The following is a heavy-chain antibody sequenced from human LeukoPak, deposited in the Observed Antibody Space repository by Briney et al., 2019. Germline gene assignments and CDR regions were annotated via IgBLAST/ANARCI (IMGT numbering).Heavy chain of an antibody. CDR2: IDPNSGGT. V-gene: IGHV1-2*02. CDR3: ARGRDFDWLCVEY. D-gene: IGHD3-9*01. CDR1: GYTFTGYY. J-gene: IGHJ4*02. Sequence: ASVKVSCKASGYTFTGYYMHWVRQAPGQGLEWMGWIDPNSGGTNYAQKFQGRVTMARDTSISTAYMELSRLRSDDTAVYYCARGRDFDWLCVEYWGQGTLVTVSS.